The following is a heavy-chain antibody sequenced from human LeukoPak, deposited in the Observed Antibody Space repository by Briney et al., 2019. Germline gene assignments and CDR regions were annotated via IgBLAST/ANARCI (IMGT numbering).Heavy chain of an antibody. Sequence: GRSLRLSCAASGFTLDDYAMHWVRQAPGKGLEWVSGISWNSGSIGYADSVKGRFTISRDNAKNSLYLQMNSLRAEDTALYYCAEDKSATGTTLPDYWGQGTLVTVSS. D-gene: IGHD1-7*01. CDR3: AEDKSATGTTLPDY. CDR1: GFTLDDYA. V-gene: IGHV3-9*01. J-gene: IGHJ4*02. CDR2: ISWNSGSI.